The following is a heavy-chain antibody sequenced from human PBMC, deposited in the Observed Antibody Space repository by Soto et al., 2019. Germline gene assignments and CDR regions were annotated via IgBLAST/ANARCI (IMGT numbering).Heavy chain of an antibody. J-gene: IGHJ6*02. V-gene: IGHV3-30*18. Sequence: QVQLVESGGGVVQPGRSLRLSCAASGFTFSSYGMHWVRQAPGKGLEWVAVISYDGSNKYYADSVKGRFTISRDNSKNTLYLQMNSLRAEDTAVYYCAKVRLRAVAGTLDYYYYGMDAWGQGTTVTVSS. D-gene: IGHD6-19*01. CDR2: ISYDGSNK. CDR1: GFTFSSYG. CDR3: AKVRLRAVAGTLDYYYYGMDA.